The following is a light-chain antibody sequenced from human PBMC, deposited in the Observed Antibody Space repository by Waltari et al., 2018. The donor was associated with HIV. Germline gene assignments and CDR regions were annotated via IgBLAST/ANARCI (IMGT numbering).Light chain of an antibody. J-gene: IGLJ2*01. CDR2: QDV. CDR1: KLGDKY. Sequence: YELTQPPSVAVSPGQTANITCSGGKLGDKYTCWYQQRPGQSPVLVIYQDVKRPSGIPERFSGSNSGNTATLTISGTQPMDEADYYCQAWDTNTVVFGGGTKLTVL. V-gene: IGLV3-1*01. CDR3: QAWDTNTVV.